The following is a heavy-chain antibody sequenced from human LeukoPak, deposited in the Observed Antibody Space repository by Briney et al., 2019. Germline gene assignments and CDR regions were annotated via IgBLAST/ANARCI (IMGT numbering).Heavy chain of an antibody. CDR3: TRIRVGAHQLEY. CDR1: GFTFSNYW. Sequence: GGSLRLSCAASGFTFSNYWMNWVRQAPGQGLMWLSRINDAGRDISYAESVKGRFTSSRGNAKNTLYLQMNSLRAEDTAVHYCTRIRVGAHQLEYWGQGTLVTVSS. CDR2: INDAGRDI. V-gene: IGHV3-74*01. D-gene: IGHD1-26*01. J-gene: IGHJ4*02.